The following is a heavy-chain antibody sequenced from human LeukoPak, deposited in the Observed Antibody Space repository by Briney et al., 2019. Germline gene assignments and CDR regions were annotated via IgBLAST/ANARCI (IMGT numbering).Heavy chain of an antibody. CDR3: ARPSSTSSFSWYFDL. D-gene: IGHD2-2*01. V-gene: IGHV3-53*01. J-gene: IGHJ2*01. Sequence: GGSLRLSCAASGFTVSSNYMSWVRQAPGKGLEWVSVIYSGGSTYYADSVKGRFTISRDNSKNTLYLQMNSLRAEDTAVYYCARPSSTSSFSWYFDLWGRGTLVTVSS. CDR2: IYSGGST. CDR1: GFTVSSNY.